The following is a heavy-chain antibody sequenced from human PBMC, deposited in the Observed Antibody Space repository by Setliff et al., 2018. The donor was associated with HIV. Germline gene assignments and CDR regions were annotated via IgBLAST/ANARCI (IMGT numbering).Heavy chain of an antibody. CDR3: ARRARDSSGYYYSYRHYYYYMDV. CDR1: GGSFSGYY. CDR2: INHSGST. J-gene: IGHJ6*03. Sequence: SETLSLSCAVYGGSFSGYYWSWIRQPPGKGLEWIGEINHSGSTNYNPSLKSRVTITVDTSKNQFSLKLSSVTAADTAVYYCARRARDSSGYYYSYRHYYYYMDVWGKGTTVTVSS. D-gene: IGHD3-22*01. V-gene: IGHV4-34*01.